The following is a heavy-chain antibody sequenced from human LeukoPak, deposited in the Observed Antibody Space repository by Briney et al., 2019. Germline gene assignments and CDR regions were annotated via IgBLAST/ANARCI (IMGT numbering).Heavy chain of an antibody. J-gene: IGHJ4*02. CDR3: ARGRTRYYYYGSGSPRVPFDY. CDR1: GGSFSGYH. D-gene: IGHD3-10*01. V-gene: IGHV4-34*01. Sequence: SETLSLTCAVYGGSFSGYHWSWIRQPPGKGLEWIGEINHSGSTNYNPSLKSRVTISVDTSKNQFSLKLSSVTAADTAVYYCARGRTRYYYYGSGSPRVPFDYWGQGTLVTVSS. CDR2: INHSGST.